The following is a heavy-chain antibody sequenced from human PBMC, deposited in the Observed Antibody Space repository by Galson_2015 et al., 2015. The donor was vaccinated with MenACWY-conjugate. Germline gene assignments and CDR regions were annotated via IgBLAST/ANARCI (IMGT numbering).Heavy chain of an antibody. Sequence: QSGAAVTKPGESLTISCLASGCRFSPNWVGWVRQMPGKDLEWLGIIFPADSDTRYSPSFQGQVTISADKSTSPAYLQWSSLRASDTAIYYCAMSTATGWYVRLDSWGQGTLVTVSS. J-gene: IGHJ4*02. V-gene: IGHV5-51*01. CDR1: GCRFSPNW. D-gene: IGHD6-19*01. CDR2: IFPADSDT. CDR3: AMSTATGWYVRLDS.